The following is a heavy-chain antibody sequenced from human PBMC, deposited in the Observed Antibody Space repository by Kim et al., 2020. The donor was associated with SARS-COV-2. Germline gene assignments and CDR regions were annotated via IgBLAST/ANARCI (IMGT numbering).Heavy chain of an antibody. V-gene: IGHV3-7*03. CDR2: EK. J-gene: IGHJ4*02. CDR3: ARALGGIFDY. Sequence: EKYYVDSVKGRFTISRENAKNSLYLQMNSLRAEDTAVYYCARALGGIFDYWGQGTLVTVSS. D-gene: IGHD2-15*01.